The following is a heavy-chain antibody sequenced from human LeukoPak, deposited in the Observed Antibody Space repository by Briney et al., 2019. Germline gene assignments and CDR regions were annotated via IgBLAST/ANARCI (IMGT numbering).Heavy chain of an antibody. CDR1: GGSISSGGYY. Sequence: SETLSLTCTVSGGSISSGGYYWSWIRQHPGKGLEWIGYIYYSGSTYYNPSLKSRVTISVDTSKNQFSLKLSSVTAADTAVYYCATRLPPYYDSTRDDAFDIWGQGTMVTVSS. V-gene: IGHV4-31*03. CDR2: IYYSGST. J-gene: IGHJ3*02. CDR3: ATRLPPYYDSTRDDAFDI. D-gene: IGHD3-22*01.